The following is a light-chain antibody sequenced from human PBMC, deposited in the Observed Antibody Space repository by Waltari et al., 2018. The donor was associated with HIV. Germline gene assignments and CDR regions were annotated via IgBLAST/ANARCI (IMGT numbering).Light chain of an antibody. Sequence: QSALTQPPSASGSPGQSVTIPCTGTSSDIGGYNSVSWYQPHPGKAPKLMILEVNRRPSGVPDRFSGPKSGNTASLTVSGLQAEDESVYYCSSYAGSNSLVFGGGTKLTVL. CDR3: SSYAGSNSLV. CDR2: EVN. J-gene: IGLJ2*01. CDR1: SSDIGGYNS. V-gene: IGLV2-8*01.